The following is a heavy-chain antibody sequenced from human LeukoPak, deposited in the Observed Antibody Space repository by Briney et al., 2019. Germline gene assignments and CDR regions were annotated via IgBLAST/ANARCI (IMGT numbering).Heavy chain of an antibody. CDR3: AKQGGLGSYSAGSWFDP. V-gene: IGHV3-33*06. CDR2: IWYEGTNK. Sequence: GGSLRLSCGASGFTFSSYGMHWVRQAPGKGLEWVAVIWYEGTNKYYADSVKGRLTISRDNSKNTLYLQMNSLRAEDTAVYYCAKQGGLGSYSAGSWFDPWGQGTLVSVSS. J-gene: IGHJ5*02. D-gene: IGHD1-26*01. CDR1: GFTFSSYG.